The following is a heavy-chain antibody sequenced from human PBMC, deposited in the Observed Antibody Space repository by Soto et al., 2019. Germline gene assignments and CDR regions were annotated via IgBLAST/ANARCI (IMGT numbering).Heavy chain of an antibody. Sequence: EVQLVESGGGLVEPGGSLRLSCAASGFTFTNAWMSWVRQAPGKGLEWVGRIKSKTDGGTTDYAAPVKGRFIISRDDSKHTLCLHMISLKSEDTAVDYCTTDPLQDYWGQGTLVTVSS. CDR2: IKSKTDGGTT. J-gene: IGHJ4*02. CDR3: TTDPLQDY. V-gene: IGHV3-15*01. CDR1: GFTFTNAW.